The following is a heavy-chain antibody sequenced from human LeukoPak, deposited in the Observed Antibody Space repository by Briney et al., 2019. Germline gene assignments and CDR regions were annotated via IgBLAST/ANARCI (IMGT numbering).Heavy chain of an antibody. J-gene: IGHJ3*02. Sequence: PSETLSLTCTVSGGSINGYYWNWIRQPPGKALEGIGYIYYSGSTYYNPSLNTRVSISGDPSKSQVSLRLSSVTAADTAVYFCARDLFEVNSKRAFDIWGQGTMVTVSS. D-gene: IGHD2-21*01. V-gene: IGHV4-59*01. CDR1: GGSINGYY. CDR2: IYYSGST. CDR3: ARDLFEVNSKRAFDI.